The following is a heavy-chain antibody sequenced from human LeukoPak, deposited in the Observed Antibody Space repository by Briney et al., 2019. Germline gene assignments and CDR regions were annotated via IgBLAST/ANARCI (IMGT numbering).Heavy chain of an antibody. CDR3: ARVGRYCSSTSCSDY. D-gene: IGHD2-2*01. Sequence: SETLSLTCAVYGGSFSGYYWGWIRQPPGRGLEWIGEINHSGSTNYNPSLKSRVTISVDTSKNQFSLKLSSVTAADTAVYYCARVGRYCSSTSCSDYWGQGTLVTVSS. V-gene: IGHV4-34*01. J-gene: IGHJ4*02. CDR2: INHSGST. CDR1: GGSFSGYY.